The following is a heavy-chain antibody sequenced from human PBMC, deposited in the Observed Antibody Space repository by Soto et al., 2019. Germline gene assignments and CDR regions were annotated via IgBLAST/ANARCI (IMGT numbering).Heavy chain of an antibody. CDR1: GFTFSDCA. Sequence: GGALRLSCGASGFTFSDCAMAWVRQAPGKGLEGLSSISGGGASTYYADSVMGRFTISRDNYMNTLYLQMNSLRAEDTAVYFCVRDRYYSMTWYTGECWGPANLVTVSS. CDR3: VRDRYYSMTWYTGEC. CDR2: ISGGGAST. D-gene: IGHD3-22*01. J-gene: IGHJ4*02. V-gene: IGHV3-23*01.